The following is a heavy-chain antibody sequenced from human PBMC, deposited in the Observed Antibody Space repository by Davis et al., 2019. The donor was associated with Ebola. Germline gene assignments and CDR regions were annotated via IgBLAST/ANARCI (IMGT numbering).Heavy chain of an antibody. D-gene: IGHD5-12*01. J-gene: IGHJ4*01. CDR1: GFTFSHFH. CDR2: IDPDGAGT. CDR3: VRDSGYYSHDY. V-gene: IGHV3-74*01. Sequence: PGGSLRLSCAASGFTFSHFHIHWVRQTSTKGLVWVARIDPDGAGTNYADSVKGRFTISRDNAKNTLSLQMNSLRVEDTAVYYCVRDSGYYSHDYWGHGTLVTVSS.